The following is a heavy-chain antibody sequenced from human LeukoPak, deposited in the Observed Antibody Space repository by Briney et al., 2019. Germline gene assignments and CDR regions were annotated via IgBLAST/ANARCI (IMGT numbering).Heavy chain of an antibody. CDR2: ITSSSSYI. D-gene: IGHD1-26*01. J-gene: IGHJ6*03. Sequence: GRSLRLSCAASGFTFSSYGMHWVRQAPGKGLEWVSSITSSSSYIYYADSVKGRFTISRDNAKNSLYLQMDSLRVEDTAEYYCARDPYSGNYGAYYYYYMDVWGKGTTVTVSS. CDR3: ARDPYSGNYGAYYYYYMDV. V-gene: IGHV3-21*06. CDR1: GFTFSSYG.